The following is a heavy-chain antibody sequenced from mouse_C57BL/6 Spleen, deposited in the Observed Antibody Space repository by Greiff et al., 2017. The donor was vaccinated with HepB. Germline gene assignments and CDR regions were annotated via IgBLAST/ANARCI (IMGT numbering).Heavy chain of an antibody. Sequence: QVQLKESGAELAKPGASVKLSCKASGYTFTSYWMHWVKQRPGQGLEWIGYINPSSGYTKYNQKFKDKATLTADKSSSTAYMQLSSLTYEDSAVYYCASGRYDYDAMDYWGQGTSVTVSS. CDR3: ASGRYDYDAMDY. V-gene: IGHV1-7*01. CDR1: GYTFTSYW. CDR2: INPSSGYT. J-gene: IGHJ4*01.